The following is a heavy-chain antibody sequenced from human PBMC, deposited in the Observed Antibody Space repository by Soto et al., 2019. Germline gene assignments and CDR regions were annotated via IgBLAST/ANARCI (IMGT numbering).Heavy chain of an antibody. CDR3: ATPTAKAAAGPYYLDY. D-gene: IGHD6-13*01. CDR1: GGSISSSSYY. V-gene: IGHV4-39*01. Sequence: QLQLQESGPVLVKPSETLSLTCTVSGGSISSSSYYWGWIRQPPGKGLEWIGSIYYSGSTYYNPYLKSRFTISVDTSQYHFTLKQSSVTDADTAVYYCATPTAKAAAGPYYLDYWGQGPLVTVSS. CDR2: IYYSGST. J-gene: IGHJ4*02.